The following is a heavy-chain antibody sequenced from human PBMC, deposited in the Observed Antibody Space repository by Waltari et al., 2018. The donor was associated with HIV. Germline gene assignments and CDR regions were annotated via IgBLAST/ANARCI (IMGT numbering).Heavy chain of an antibody. Sequence: QVQLQESGPGLVKPSETLSLTCDVSGGSISSYYWSWIRQPAGKGVEWIGRVYSSGNTNYNPSLESRVTMSVYTSKSQFSLKLSSVTAADTAVYYCARGGYGSGPLQIDPWGQGTLVTVSS. V-gene: IGHV4-4*07. CDR2: VYSSGNT. CDR3: ARGGYGSGPLQIDP. D-gene: IGHD3-10*01. J-gene: IGHJ5*02. CDR1: GGSISSYY.